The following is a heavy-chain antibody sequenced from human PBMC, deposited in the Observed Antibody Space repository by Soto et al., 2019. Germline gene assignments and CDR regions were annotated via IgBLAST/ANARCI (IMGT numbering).Heavy chain of an antibody. CDR1: GFTFSSYE. D-gene: IGHD1-26*01. Sequence: GGSLRLSCAASGFTFSSYEMNWVRQAPGKGLEWVSYISSSGSTIYYADSVKGRFTISRDNAKNSLYLQMNSLRAEDTAVYYCTRGGAGWELRPYYFDYWGQGTLVTVSS. V-gene: IGHV3-48*03. CDR3: TRGGAGWELRPYYFDY. CDR2: ISSSGSTI. J-gene: IGHJ4*02.